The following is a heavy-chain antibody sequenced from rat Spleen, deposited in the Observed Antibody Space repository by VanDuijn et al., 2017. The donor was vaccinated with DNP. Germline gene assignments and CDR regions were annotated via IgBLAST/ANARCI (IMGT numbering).Heavy chain of an antibody. D-gene: IGHD5-1*01. Sequence: EVQLVESGGGLVQPGRSLKLSCAASGFTFSDYYMAWVRQAPTKGLEWVAYISYDGGSTSYGDSVKGRFTISRDNAKSTLYLQMNSLRSEDTATYFCARGSGTYYWYFDFWGPGTMVTVSS. CDR3: ARGSGTYYWYFDF. CDR2: ISYDGGST. V-gene: IGHV5-22*01. CDR1: GFTFSDYY. J-gene: IGHJ1*01.